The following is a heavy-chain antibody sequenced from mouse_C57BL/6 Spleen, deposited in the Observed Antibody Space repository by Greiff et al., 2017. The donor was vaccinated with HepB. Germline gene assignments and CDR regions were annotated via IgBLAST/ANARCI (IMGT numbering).Heavy chain of an antibody. V-gene: IGHV1-54*01. D-gene: IGHD2-5*01. J-gene: IGHJ3*01. CDR2: INPGSGGT. CDR3: AREDAYYSNYEFAY. CDR1: GYAFTNYL. Sequence: QVQLKESGAELVRPGTSVKVSCKASGYAFTNYLIEWVKQRPGQGLEWIGVINPGSGGTNYNEKFKGKATLTADKSSSTAYMQLSSLTSEDSAVYFCAREDAYYSNYEFAYWGQGTLVTVSA.